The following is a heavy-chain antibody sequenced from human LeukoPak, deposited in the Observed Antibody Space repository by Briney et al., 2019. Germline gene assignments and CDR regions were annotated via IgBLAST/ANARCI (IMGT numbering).Heavy chain of an antibody. CDR1: GGSISSSSYY. J-gene: IGHJ5*02. D-gene: IGHD2-15*01. V-gene: IGHV4-39*01. CDR2: IYYSGST. Sequence: SETLSLTCTVSGGSISSSSYYWGWIRQPPGKGLEWIGSIYYSGSTYYNPSLKSRVTISVDTSKNQSSLKLSSVTAADTAVYYCARRGYCSGGSCLEGWFDPWGQGTLVTVSS. CDR3: ARRGYCSGGSCLEGWFDP.